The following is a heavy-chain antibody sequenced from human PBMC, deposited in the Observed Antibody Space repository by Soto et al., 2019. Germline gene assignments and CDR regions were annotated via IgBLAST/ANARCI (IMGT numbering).Heavy chain of an antibody. V-gene: IGHV3-30*18. D-gene: IGHD3-3*01. CDR3: AKGKGVTKSGVVYFDY. J-gene: IGHJ4*02. Sequence: VQLVESGGGVVQPGRSLRLSCAASGFMFDSYGMNWGLQAPGKGLDGVATISYDGKSQFDVDSVKGRLPISRDNSQNTVFLQMNSLTREDTAVYFCAKGKGVTKSGVVYFDYWGQGTLVTVYS. CDR1: GFMFDSYG. CDR2: ISYDGKSQ.